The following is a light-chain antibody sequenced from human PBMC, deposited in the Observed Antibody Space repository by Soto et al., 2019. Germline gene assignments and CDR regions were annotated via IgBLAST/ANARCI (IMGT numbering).Light chain of an antibody. Sequence: QSVLTQPPSASGSPGQSVTISCTGTSSDVGGYNYVSWYQQHPGKAPKLMIYEVSKRPSGVPDRFSGSKSGNTASLTVSGLQAEDEADYYCSSYAGSNNFRVYVFGTGTKVTVL. CDR3: SSYAGSNNFRVYV. V-gene: IGLV2-8*01. CDR2: EVS. CDR1: SSDVGGYNY. J-gene: IGLJ1*01.